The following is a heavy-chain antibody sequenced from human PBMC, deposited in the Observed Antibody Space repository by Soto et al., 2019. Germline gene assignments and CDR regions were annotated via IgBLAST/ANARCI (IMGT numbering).Heavy chain of an antibody. J-gene: IGHJ4*01. CDR3: ARMSLFYFFDS. D-gene: IGHD3-10*01. V-gene: IGHV4-59*01. CDR1: SDSMTSYY. CDR2: IYHSGIT. Sequence: SETLSLTCPVSSDSMTSYYWSWIRQPPGKGLECIGYIYHSGITNYNPSLKSRVTISLDTSKTQFSLRLSSVTAADTAVYYCARMSLFYFFDSWGQGTLVTVPQ.